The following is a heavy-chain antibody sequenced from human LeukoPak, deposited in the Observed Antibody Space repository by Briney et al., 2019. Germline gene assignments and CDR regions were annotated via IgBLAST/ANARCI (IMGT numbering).Heavy chain of an antibody. CDR3: ARERGYGSGLFDY. D-gene: IGHD3-10*01. Sequence: SETLSLTCTVSGGSISSHYWSWIRQPPGKGLEWIGYIYYSGSTNYNPSLKSRVTISVDTSKNQFSLKLSSVTAADTAVYYCARERGYGSGLFDYWGQGTLVTVSS. V-gene: IGHV4-59*11. CDR2: IYYSGST. J-gene: IGHJ4*02. CDR1: GGSISSHY.